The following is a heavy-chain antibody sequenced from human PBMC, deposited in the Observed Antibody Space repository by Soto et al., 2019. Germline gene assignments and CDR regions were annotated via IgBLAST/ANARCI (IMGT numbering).Heavy chain of an antibody. CDR1: GYSFTSYW. CDR2: IYPGDSDT. D-gene: IGHD6-13*01. J-gene: IGHJ4*02. Sequence: GESLKISCKGFGYSFTSYWIGWVRPMPGKGLEWMGIIYPGDSDTRYSPSFQGQVTISADKSISTAYLQWSSLKASDTAMYYCARPAPGSSWFFDYWGQGTLVTVSS. V-gene: IGHV5-51*01. CDR3: ARPAPGSSWFFDY.